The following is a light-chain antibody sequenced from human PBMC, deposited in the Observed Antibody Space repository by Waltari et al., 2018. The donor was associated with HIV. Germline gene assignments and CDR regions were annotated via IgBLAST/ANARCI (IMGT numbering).Light chain of an antibody. CDR1: QNLLHSTGYIY. J-gene: IGKJ4*01. V-gene: IGKV2-28*01. CDR2: LGF. CDR3: MQTLQSPRLT. Sequence: DVVLTQSPLSLPVAPGETASISCRSTQNLLHSTGYIYLHWYLQKSWQSPQLLLYLGFKRASGVPYKLRGRGSGTNFKVEMSRVEAEDGGVYYCMQTLQSPRLTFGGGTKVEIK.